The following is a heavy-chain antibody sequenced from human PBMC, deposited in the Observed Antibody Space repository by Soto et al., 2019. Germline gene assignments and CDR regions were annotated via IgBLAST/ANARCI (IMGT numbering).Heavy chain of an antibody. CDR3: ARDSGCSGGSCYVLDY. Sequence: WASVKVSCKASGYTFTGYYMHWVRQAPGQGLEWMGWINPNSGGTNYAQKFQGWVTMTRDTSISTAYMELSRLRSDDTAVYYCARDSGCSGGSCYVLDYWGQGTLVTVSS. J-gene: IGHJ4*02. V-gene: IGHV1-2*04. CDR2: INPNSGGT. D-gene: IGHD2-15*01. CDR1: GYTFTGYY.